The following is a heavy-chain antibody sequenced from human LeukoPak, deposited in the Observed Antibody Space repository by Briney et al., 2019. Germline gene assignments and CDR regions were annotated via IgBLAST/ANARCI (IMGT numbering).Heavy chain of an antibody. CDR1: GFTFDDYG. J-gene: IGHJ3*02. Sequence: GGSLRLSCAASGFTFDDYGMSWVRQAPGKGLEWVSGINWNGGSTGYADSVTGRFTISRDNAKNSLYLQMNSLRAEDTALYYCARPGVGATRDAFDIWGQGTMVTVSS. D-gene: IGHD1-26*01. CDR3: ARPGVGATRDAFDI. V-gene: IGHV3-20*04. CDR2: INWNGGST.